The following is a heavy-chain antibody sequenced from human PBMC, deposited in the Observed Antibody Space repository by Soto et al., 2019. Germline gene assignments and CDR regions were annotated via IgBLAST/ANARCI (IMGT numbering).Heavy chain of an antibody. V-gene: IGHV4-59*12. CDR3: ANWGGLNFPRLY. CDR2: IYYSGGT. Sequence: SETLSLTCTVSGGSISSYYWSWIRQPPGKGLEWIGYIYYSGGTNYNPSLRSRVTISVDTSKNQFSLELTSVTAAATAVYYCANWGGLNFPRLYWGPGTLVTVSS. D-gene: IGHD3-16*01. J-gene: IGHJ4*02. CDR1: GGSISSYY.